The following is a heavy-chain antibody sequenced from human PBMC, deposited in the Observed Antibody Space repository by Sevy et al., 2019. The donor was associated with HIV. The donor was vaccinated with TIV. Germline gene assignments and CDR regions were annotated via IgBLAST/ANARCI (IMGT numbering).Heavy chain of an antibody. Sequence: EGSLRLSCAASGFTFSSDSMNWVLQAPGKGLEWVSSIGSSSSYIYYADSVKGRFTISRDNAKNSLYLQMNSLRAEDTAVYYCARDRGVYKVWTAPLSYWGQGTLVTVSS. V-gene: IGHV3-21*01. CDR2: IGSSSSYI. D-gene: IGHD3-10*01. CDR3: ARDRGVYKVWTAPLSY. CDR1: GFTFSSDS. J-gene: IGHJ4*02.